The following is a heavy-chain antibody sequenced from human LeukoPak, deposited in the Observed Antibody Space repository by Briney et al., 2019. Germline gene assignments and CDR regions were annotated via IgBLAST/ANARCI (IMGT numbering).Heavy chain of an antibody. CDR1: GFTFSSYA. Sequence: GGSLRLSCAASGFTFSSYAMHWVRRAPGKGLEWVAVISYDGSNKYYADSVKGRFTVSRDNSKNTLYLQMNSLRAEDTAVYYCASPLGTAMRYYWGQGTLVTVSS. D-gene: IGHD2-2*01. CDR2: ISYDGSNK. J-gene: IGHJ4*02. V-gene: IGHV3-30-3*01. CDR3: ASPLGTAMRYY.